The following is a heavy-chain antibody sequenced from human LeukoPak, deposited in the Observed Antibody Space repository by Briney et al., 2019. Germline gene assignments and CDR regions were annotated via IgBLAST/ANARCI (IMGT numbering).Heavy chain of an antibody. D-gene: IGHD3-10*01. CDR3: ARGLSGSYPWDAFDI. J-gene: IGHJ3*02. CDR1: GFTLSSYA. V-gene: IGHV3-30*04. Sequence: PGGSLRLSCAASGFTLSSYAMHWVRQAPGKGREWVAVISYDGSNKYYADSVKGRFTISRDNSKNTLYLQMNSLRAEDTAVYYCARGLSGSYPWDAFDIWGQGTMVTVSS. CDR2: ISYDGSNK.